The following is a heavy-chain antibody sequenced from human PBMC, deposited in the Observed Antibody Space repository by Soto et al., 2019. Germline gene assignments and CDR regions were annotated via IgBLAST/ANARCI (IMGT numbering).Heavy chain of an antibody. CDR3: AKVFYYYDSSGYYYFDY. CDR1: GFTFSIYA. D-gene: IGHD3-22*01. Sequence: PGGSLRLSCAASGFTFSIYAVSWVRHAPGKGPEWISSISGSGSTIYYADSVKGRFTISRDNSKNTLHLQMSSLRAEDTAVYYCAKVFYYYDSSGYYYFDYWGQGTLVTVSS. CDR2: ISGSGSTI. V-gene: IGHV3-23*01. J-gene: IGHJ4*02.